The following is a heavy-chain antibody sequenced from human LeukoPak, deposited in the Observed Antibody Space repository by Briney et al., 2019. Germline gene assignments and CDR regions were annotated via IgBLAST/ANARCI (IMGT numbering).Heavy chain of an antibody. V-gene: IGHV4-34*01. D-gene: IGHD6-19*01. CDR2: INHSGST. Sequence: SETLSLTCAVSGGSFSGYYWSWIRQPPGKGLEWIGEINHSGSTNSHPSLKSRVTISVDTSKTQFSLKLSSVTAADTAVYYCARKEQWLPHDAFDIWGQGTMVTVSS. CDR1: GGSFSGYY. J-gene: IGHJ3*02. CDR3: ARKEQWLPHDAFDI.